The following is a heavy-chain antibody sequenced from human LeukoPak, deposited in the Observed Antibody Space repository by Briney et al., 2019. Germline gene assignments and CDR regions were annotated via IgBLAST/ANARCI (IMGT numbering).Heavy chain of an antibody. CDR3: TTGSHTEYYDILTGYYFVDY. V-gene: IGHV3-15*01. Sequence: PGGSLRLSCAASGFTFSNAWMSWVRQAPGKGLEWVGRIKSKTDGGTTDYAAPVKGRFTISRDDSKNTLYLQMNSLKTEDTAVYYCTTGSHTEYYDILTGYYFVDYWGQGTLVTVSS. CDR1: GFTFSNAW. J-gene: IGHJ4*02. D-gene: IGHD3-9*01. CDR2: IKSKTDGGTT.